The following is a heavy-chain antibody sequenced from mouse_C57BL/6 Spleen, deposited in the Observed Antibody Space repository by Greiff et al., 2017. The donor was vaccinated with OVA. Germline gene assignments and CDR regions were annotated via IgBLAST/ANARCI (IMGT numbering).Heavy chain of an antibody. V-gene: IGHV1-82*01. CDR3: ARAGYYGSSYERDY. D-gene: IGHD1-1*01. Sequence: VQLQQSGPELVKPGASVKISCKASGYAFSSSWMNWVKQRPGKGLEWIGRIYPGDGDTNYNGKFKGKATLTADKSSSTAYMQLSSLTSEDSAVYVGARAGYYGSSYERDYWGKGTAGTVAS. J-gene: IGHJ4*01. CDR2: IYPGDGDT. CDR1: GYAFSSSW.